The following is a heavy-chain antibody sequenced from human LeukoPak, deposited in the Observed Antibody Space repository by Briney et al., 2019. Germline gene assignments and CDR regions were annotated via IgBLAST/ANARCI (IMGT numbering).Heavy chain of an antibody. V-gene: IGHV3-23*01. CDR2: ISGSGGST. D-gene: IGHD3-22*01. CDR1: GITLSNYG. J-gene: IGHJ4*02. CDR3: AKRGVVIRVILVGFHKEAYYFDS. Sequence: GGSLRLSRAASGITLSNYGMSWVRQAPGKGLEWVAGISGSGGSTNYADSVKGRFTISRDNPKNTLYLQMNSLRAEDTAVYFCAKRGVVIRVILVGFHKEAYYFDSWGQGALVTVSS.